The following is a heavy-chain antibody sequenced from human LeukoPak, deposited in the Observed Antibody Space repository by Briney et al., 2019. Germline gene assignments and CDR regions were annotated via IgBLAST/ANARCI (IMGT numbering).Heavy chain of an antibody. V-gene: IGHV3-21*01. CDR2: ISSSGTYM. CDR3: ARDRADYCSSASCPQDY. D-gene: IGHD2-2*01. Sequence: GGSLRLSCAASGFTFSRYSMNWVRQAPGKGLERVSSISSSGTYMYYADSVKGRFTISRDNAKNSLYLQMNSLSAEDTAVYYCARDRADYCSSASCPQDYWGQGTLVTVSS. J-gene: IGHJ4*02. CDR1: GFTFSRYS.